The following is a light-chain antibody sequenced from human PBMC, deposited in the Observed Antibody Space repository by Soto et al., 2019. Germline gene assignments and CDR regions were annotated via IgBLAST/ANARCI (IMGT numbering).Light chain of an antibody. Sequence: DIQMTQSPSSVSASVGNRVSITCRASQGISNWLAWYQQKPGRAPKLLIYTGSSLQSGVPSRFSGTGSGTDFTLTISSLQPEDVATYYCQQANRFPLTFGGGTKVEIK. J-gene: IGKJ4*01. CDR1: QGISNW. CDR3: QQANRFPLT. CDR2: TGS. V-gene: IGKV1-12*01.